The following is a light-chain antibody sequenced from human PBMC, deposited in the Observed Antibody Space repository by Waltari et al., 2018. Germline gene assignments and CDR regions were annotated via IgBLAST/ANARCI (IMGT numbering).Light chain of an antibody. V-gene: IGKV3-20*01. CDR1: QSVSSRS. J-gene: IGKJ4*01. CDR3: HQYGSLPLT. CDR2: GAS. Sequence: DIVFTPSPGPLSLSPGERATLPCRASQSVSSRSLAWFQQKPGQPPRLLVYGASSRANGIPARFSGSGSGTDFALTISRLEPEDFAVYYCHQYGSLPLTFGGGTKVEIK.